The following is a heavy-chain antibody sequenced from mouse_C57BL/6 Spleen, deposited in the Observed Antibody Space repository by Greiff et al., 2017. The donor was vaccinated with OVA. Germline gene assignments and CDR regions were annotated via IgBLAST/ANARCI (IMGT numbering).Heavy chain of an antibody. CDR2: ISSGSSTI. D-gene: IGHD1-1*02. J-gene: IGHJ4*01. Sequence: EVQLVESGGGLVKPGGSLKLSCAASGFTFSDYGMHWVRQAPEKGLEWVAYISSGSSTIYYADTVKGRFTISRDNAKNTLFLQMTSLRSEVTAMYYCARGGSYRAMDYWGQGTSVTVSS. V-gene: IGHV5-17*01. CDR3: ARGGSYRAMDY. CDR1: GFTFSDYG.